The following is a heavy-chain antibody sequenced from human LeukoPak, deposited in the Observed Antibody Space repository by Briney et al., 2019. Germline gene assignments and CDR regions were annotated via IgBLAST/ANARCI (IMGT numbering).Heavy chain of an antibody. V-gene: IGHV1-18*01. CDR1: GYTFTSYG. CDR3: ARDRVGIGGSELGY. J-gene: IGHJ4*02. CDR2: ISAYNGNT. Sequence: GASVKVSCKASGYTFTSYGISWVRQAPGQGLEWMGWISAYNGNTNYAQKLQGRVTMTTDTSTSTAYMELRSLITDDTAVYYCARDRVGIGGSELGYWGQGTLVTVSS. D-gene: IGHD5-12*01.